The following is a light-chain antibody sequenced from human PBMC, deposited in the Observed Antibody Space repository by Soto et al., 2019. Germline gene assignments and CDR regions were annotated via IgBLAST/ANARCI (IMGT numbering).Light chain of an antibody. Sequence: QSALTQPRSVSGSPGQSVTISCTGTSSDVGGYNYVSWYQQHPGKAPKLMIYDVSRRPSGVPDRFSGSKSGNTASLTISGLQAEDEDDYYCCSYAGSYTPWVFGGGTKLTVL. V-gene: IGLV2-11*01. J-gene: IGLJ3*02. CDR1: SSDVGGYNY. CDR2: DVS. CDR3: CSYAGSYTPWV.